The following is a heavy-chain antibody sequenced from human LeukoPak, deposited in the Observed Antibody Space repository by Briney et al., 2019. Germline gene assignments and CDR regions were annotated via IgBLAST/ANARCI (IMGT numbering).Heavy chain of an antibody. V-gene: IGHV3-21*01. Sequence: GGSLRLSCAASGFTFSSYSMNWVRQAPGKGLEWVSSISSSSSYIYYADSVKGRFTISRGNAKNSLYLQMNSLRAEDTAVYYCARDLTTVTTGDDYWGQGTLVTISS. D-gene: IGHD4-17*01. CDR2: ISSSSSYI. CDR1: GFTFSSYS. J-gene: IGHJ4*02. CDR3: ARDLTTVTTGDDY.